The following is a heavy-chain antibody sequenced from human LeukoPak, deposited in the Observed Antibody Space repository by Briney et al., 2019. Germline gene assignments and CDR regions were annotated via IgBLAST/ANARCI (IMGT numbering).Heavy chain of an antibody. Sequence: GGSLRLSCAASGFTFDDYAMHWVRQAPGKGLEWVSGISWNSGSIGYADSVKGRFTISRDNAKNSLYLQMDSLKAEDTAVYYCARGQYQLLWGKGALIIVSS. V-gene: IGHV3-9*01. CDR3: ARGQYQLL. CDR2: ISWNSGSI. J-gene: IGHJ4*02. CDR1: GFTFDDYA. D-gene: IGHD2-2*01.